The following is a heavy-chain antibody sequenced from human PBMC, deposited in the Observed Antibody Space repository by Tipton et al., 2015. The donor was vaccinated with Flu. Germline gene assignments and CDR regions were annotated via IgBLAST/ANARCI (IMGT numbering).Heavy chain of an antibody. CDR1: GYTFTNYY. CDR2: INPSGGST. V-gene: IGHV1-46*01. J-gene: IGHJ5*02. CDR3: ARDTGGSTVTWWFDP. Sequence: QVQLVQSGAEVKKPGASVKVSCKASGYTFTNYYMHWVRQAPGQGLEWMGIINPSGGSTSYAQKFQGRVTMTRDTSTSTVYMELSSLRSEDTAVYYCARDTGGSTVTWWFDPWGQGTLVTVSS. D-gene: IGHD4-17*01.